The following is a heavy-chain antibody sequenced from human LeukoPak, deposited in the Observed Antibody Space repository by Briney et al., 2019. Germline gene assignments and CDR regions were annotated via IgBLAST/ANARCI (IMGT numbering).Heavy chain of an antibody. Sequence: GGSLRLSCAASGFIFSNYWMSWVRQAPGKGLEWVAVISYDGSNKYYADSVKGRFTISRDNSKNTLYLQMNSLRAEDTAVYYCARDGLVSAIPFDYWGQGTLVTVSS. J-gene: IGHJ4*02. CDR3: ARDGLVSAIPFDY. V-gene: IGHV3-30-3*01. CDR1: GFIFSNYW. CDR2: ISYDGSNK. D-gene: IGHD2-2*02.